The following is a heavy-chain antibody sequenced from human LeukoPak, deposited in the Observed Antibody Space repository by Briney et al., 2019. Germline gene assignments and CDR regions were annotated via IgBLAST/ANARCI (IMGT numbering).Heavy chain of an antibody. Sequence: GGSLRLSCAASGFTFSSYGMHWVRQAPGKGLEWVAVMSYDGSHISYVDSVKGRFTISRDDSKSTLFLQMNSLRGDDTAVYYCAKGRSFDSSGYEFDFWGQGTLVTVSS. D-gene: IGHD3-22*01. CDR2: MSYDGSHI. CDR1: GFTFSSYG. CDR3: AKGRSFDSSGYEFDF. J-gene: IGHJ4*02. V-gene: IGHV3-30*18.